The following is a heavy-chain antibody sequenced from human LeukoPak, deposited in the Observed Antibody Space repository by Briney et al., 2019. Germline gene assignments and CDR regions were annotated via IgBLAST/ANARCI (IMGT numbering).Heavy chain of an antibody. J-gene: IGHJ4*01. D-gene: IGHD4-17*01. Sequence: SSETLSLTCAVYGGSSGSYYWSWIRHPPGKGLELIGEINPSGNTNYNPSLKSRVTISLDTSKNQFSLRLSSVAAADTALYYCAPIFGDYSDFDYWGQGTLVTVSS. CDR2: INPSGNT. CDR1: GGSSGSYY. V-gene: IGHV4-34*01. CDR3: APIFGDYSDFDY.